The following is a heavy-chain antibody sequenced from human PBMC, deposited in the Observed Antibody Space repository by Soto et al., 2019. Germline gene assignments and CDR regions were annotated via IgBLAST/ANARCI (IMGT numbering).Heavy chain of an antibody. D-gene: IGHD3-22*01. J-gene: IGHJ4*02. CDR3: ARDSDKYYYDSSGYPTYYFDY. CDR1: GGSISSSNW. CDR2: IYHSGST. V-gene: IGHV4-4*02. Sequence: PAETLSLTCAVSGGSISSSNWWSWVRQPPGKGLEWIGEIYHSGSTNYNPSLKSRVTISVDKSKNQFSLKLSSVTAAETAVYYCARDSDKYYYDSSGYPTYYFDYWGQGTLV.